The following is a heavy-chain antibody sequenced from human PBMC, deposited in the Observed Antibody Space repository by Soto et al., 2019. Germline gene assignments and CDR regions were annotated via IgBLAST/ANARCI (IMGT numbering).Heavy chain of an antibody. V-gene: IGHV3-23*01. CDR3: AKTPTTYDNVPIFDR. CDR1: GFTVGSYA. J-gene: IGHJ4*02. Sequence: GGSLRLSCVVSGFTVGSYAMSWVRQAPGQGLEWVSHISVSGRDKRSADSVQGRFTISRDTSKNTLFLDMFTVRADDTAMYYCAKTPTTYDNVPIFDRWGQGTLVTVSS. D-gene: IGHD3-3*02. CDR2: ISVSGRDK.